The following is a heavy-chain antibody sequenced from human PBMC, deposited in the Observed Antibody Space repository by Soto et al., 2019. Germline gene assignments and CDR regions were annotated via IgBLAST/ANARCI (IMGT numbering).Heavy chain of an antibody. J-gene: IGHJ6*02. CDR2: MNPNSGNT. Sequence: QVQLVQSGAEVKKPGASVKVSCKASGYTFTSYDINWVRQATGQGLEWMGWMNPNSGNTGYAQKFQGRVTMTRNTSISTAYMELSSLRSEDTAVYYCARRGYSSSWYYYYYYGMDAWGQGTTVTVSS. CDR3: ARRGYSSSWYYYYYYGMDA. V-gene: IGHV1-8*01. D-gene: IGHD6-13*01. CDR1: GYTFTSYD.